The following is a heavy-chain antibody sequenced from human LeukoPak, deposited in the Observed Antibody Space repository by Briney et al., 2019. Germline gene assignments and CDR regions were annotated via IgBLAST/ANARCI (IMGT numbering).Heavy chain of an antibody. CDR2: ISSSSSYI. CDR3: ARAAGDSSGYYPNWFDP. Sequence: GGSLRLSCAASGFTFSSYSMNWVRQAPGKGLEWVSSISSSSSYIYYADSVKGRFTISRDNAKNSLYLQMNSLRAEDTAVYYCARAAGDSSGYYPNWFDPWGQGTLVTVSS. V-gene: IGHV3-21*01. D-gene: IGHD3-22*01. CDR1: GFTFSSYS. J-gene: IGHJ5*02.